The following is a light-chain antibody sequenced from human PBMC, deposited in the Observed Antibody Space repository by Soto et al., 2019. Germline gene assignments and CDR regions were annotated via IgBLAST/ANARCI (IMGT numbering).Light chain of an antibody. J-gene: IGKJ1*01. CDR1: QSLIHRDGNTY. CDR3: XXXXXXXWX. CDR2: QVS. V-gene: IGKV2-30*02. Sequence: DVVMTQSPLSLPVTLGQPASISCRSSQSLIHRDGNTYLNWFQQRPGQSPRRLIYQVSDRDSGVPDRFSGSGSGTDFTLKISRVEAXXXXXXXXXXXXXXXWXFGQGTEVEIK.